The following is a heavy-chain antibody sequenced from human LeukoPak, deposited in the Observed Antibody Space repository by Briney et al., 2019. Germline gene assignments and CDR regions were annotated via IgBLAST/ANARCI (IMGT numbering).Heavy chain of an antibody. CDR3: TRGSIAYYYMDV. CDR1: GGSISGYY. V-gene: IGHV4-59*12. J-gene: IGHJ6*03. CDR2: LYYSGST. Sequence: SETLSLNCTGSGGSISGYYWSWLRKPPGKELEGMVNLYYSGSTNYNPSLNRRTTISVNTSNNEFSLKLSSVTDADTALYYCTRGSIAYYYMDVWGKGATVTISS. D-gene: IGHD3-22*01.